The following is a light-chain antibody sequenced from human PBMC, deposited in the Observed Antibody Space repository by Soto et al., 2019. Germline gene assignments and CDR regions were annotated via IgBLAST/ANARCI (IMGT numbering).Light chain of an antibody. V-gene: IGKV3-20*01. Sequence: EIVLTQSPGTLSLSPVEIATLSCMASESVTSSYLAWYQQKPGQAPRLLIYGASSRATGIPDRLSGSGSGTNFTLTITRLEPEDFAVYSCQQYGSSPPLSFGGGTKVDIK. CDR2: GAS. J-gene: IGKJ4*01. CDR1: ESVTSSY. CDR3: QQYGSSPPLS.